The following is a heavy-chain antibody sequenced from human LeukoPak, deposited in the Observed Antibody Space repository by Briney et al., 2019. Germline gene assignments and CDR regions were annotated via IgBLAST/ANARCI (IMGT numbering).Heavy chain of an antibody. D-gene: IGHD3-10*01. CDR3: TRVGGLDYYGSGSPWFDP. CDR2: IYYSGGT. V-gene: IGHV4-30-4*01. Sequence: SETLSLTCTVSGGSISSGDYYWSWIRQPPGKGLEWIGYIYYSGGTYYNPSLKSRVTISVDTSKNQFSLKLSSVTAADTAVYYCTRVGGLDYYGSGSPWFDPWGQGTLVAVSS. J-gene: IGHJ5*02. CDR1: GGSISSGDYY.